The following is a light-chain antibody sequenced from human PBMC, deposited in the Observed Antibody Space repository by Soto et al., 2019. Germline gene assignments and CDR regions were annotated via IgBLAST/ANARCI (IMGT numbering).Light chain of an antibody. CDR2: SNS. J-gene: IGLJ1*01. Sequence: QSVLTQPPSASGTPGQRVTISCSGSTSNIGSNTVSWYQQLPRTAPKLLIYSNSQRPSGVPDRFSGSRSGTSASLAISGLQSEDEADYYCAAWDDSLNGQVFGTGTKVTVL. CDR1: TSNIGSNT. V-gene: IGLV1-44*01. CDR3: AAWDDSLNGQV.